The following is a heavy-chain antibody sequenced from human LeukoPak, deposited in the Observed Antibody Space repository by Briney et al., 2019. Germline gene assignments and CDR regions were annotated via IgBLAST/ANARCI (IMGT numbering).Heavy chain of an antibody. D-gene: IGHD3-3*01. CDR2: IKGKTAAGAP. CDR3: ITGDYDFWSGFYSPNHYFDY. Sequence: PGGSLRLSCAASGFTLTSAWMSWVRQAPGKGLEWVGRIKGKTAAGAPDYVASVKGRFTISRDDSKNTLFLQMSSLKTEDTAVYYCITGDYDFWSGFYSPNHYFDYWGQGTLVTVSS. CDR1: GFTLTSAW. V-gene: IGHV3-15*01. J-gene: IGHJ4*02.